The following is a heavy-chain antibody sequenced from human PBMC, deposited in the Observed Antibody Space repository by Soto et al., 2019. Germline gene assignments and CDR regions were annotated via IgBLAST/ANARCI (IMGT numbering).Heavy chain of an antibody. CDR3: AQGKISTTGLNY. D-gene: IGHD1-1*01. CDR1: GFTFSRYA. Sequence: GESLKISCAASGFTFSRYAMSWARQAPGKGLEWVSSISNSGGSTYHADSVKGRFTISRDDSEKTLYLQMNSLRVEDAAIYFCAQGKISTTGLNYWGQGTLVTVSS. CDR2: ISNSGGST. V-gene: IGHV3-23*01. J-gene: IGHJ4*02.